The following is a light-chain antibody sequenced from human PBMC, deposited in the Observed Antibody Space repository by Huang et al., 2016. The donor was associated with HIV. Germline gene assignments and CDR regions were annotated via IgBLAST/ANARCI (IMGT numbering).Light chain of an antibody. J-gene: IGKJ3*01. CDR2: DAS. CDR1: QDISNY. V-gene: IGKV1-33*01. CDR3: QHYGDLPFT. Sequence: DIQLTQSPPSLSASVGDTVTITCQASQDISNYLNWYQEKPGSAPKFLIYDASNLEAGVPSRVSGSGSGTHFTFTISTLQPEDIGTYYCQHYGDLPFTFGPGTKVDLK.